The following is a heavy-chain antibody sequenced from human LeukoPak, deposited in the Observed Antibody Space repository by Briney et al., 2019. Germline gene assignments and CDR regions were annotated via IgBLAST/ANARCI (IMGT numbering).Heavy chain of an antibody. D-gene: IGHD3-22*01. CDR2: MYYSGST. CDR1: GGSISSSSYY. J-gene: IGHJ6*02. CDR3: ARDLRDYYDSSGSSYGMDV. Sequence: SETLSLTCTVSGGSISSSSYYWGWIRQPPGKGLEWIGSMYYSGSTYYNPSLKSRVTISVDTSKNQFFLKLSSVTAADTAVYYCARDLRDYYDSSGSSYGMDVWGQGTTVTVSS. V-gene: IGHV4-39*07.